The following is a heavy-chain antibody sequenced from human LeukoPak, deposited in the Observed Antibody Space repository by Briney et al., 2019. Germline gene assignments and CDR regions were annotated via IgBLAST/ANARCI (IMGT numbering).Heavy chain of an antibody. CDR1: GGTFSSYT. Sequence: ASVKVSCKASGGTFSSYTISWVRQAPGEGLEWMGRIIPILGIANYAQKFQGRVTITADKSTSTAYMELSSLRSEDTAVYYCARLISGYYGNWFDPWGQGTLVTVSS. CDR3: ARLISGYYGNWFDP. V-gene: IGHV1-69*02. D-gene: IGHD3-22*01. J-gene: IGHJ5*02. CDR2: IIPILGIA.